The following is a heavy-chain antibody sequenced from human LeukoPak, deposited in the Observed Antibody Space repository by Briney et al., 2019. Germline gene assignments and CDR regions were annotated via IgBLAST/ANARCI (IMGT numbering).Heavy chain of an antibody. V-gene: IGHV4-39*01. J-gene: IGHJ4*02. Sequence: PSETLSLTCSVSGGSISSTNYDWAWIRQSPGKGLEWIGTIYYRGNTHFNPSLDSRVTISIDTSKNQFSLNLSSVTAADTALYYCTRRRPGLPIDSWGLGTLVTVSS. D-gene: IGHD3-16*01. CDR3: TRRRPGLPIDS. CDR2: IYYRGNT. CDR1: GGSISSTNYD.